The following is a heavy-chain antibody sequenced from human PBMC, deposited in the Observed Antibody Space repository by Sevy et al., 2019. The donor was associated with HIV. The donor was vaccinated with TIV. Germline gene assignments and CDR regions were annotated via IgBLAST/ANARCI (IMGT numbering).Heavy chain of an antibody. V-gene: IGHV3-30*02. CDR2: IRYDGSNK. CDR3: AKALIAVPGTGFFQH. D-gene: IGHD6-19*01. J-gene: IGHJ1*01. CDR1: GFTFSSYG. Sequence: GGSLRLSCAVSGFTFSSYGMYWVRQAPGKGLEWVAFIRYDGSNKYYADSVKGRFTISRDNSKNTLYLQMNSLRSEDTAVYYCAKALIAVPGTGFFQHWGQGTLVTVSS.